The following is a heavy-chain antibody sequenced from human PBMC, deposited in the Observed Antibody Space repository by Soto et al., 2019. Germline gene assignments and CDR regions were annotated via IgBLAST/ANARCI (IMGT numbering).Heavy chain of an antibody. CDR1: GGSISSGGYY. D-gene: IGHD2-2*01. V-gene: IGHV4-31*03. CDR2: IYYSGST. Sequence: SETLSLTCTVSGGSISSGGYYWSWIRQHPGKGLEWIGYIYYSGSTYYNPSLKSRVTISVDTSKNQFSLKLSSVTAADTAVYYCARNGVPAAMRYYYYYMDVWGKGTTVTVSS. CDR3: ARNGVPAAMRYYYYYMDV. J-gene: IGHJ6*03.